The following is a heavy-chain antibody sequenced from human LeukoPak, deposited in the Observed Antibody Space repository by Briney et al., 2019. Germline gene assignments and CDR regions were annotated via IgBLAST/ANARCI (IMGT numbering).Heavy chain of an antibody. J-gene: IGHJ4*02. CDR3: ARLPYDILTGYYLDY. CDR1: GYSINSGYY. D-gene: IGHD3-9*01. Sequence: SETLSLTCTVSGYSINSGYYWSWIRQPPGKGLEWIGYIYYSGSTNYNPSLKSRVTISVDTSKNQFSLKLSSVTAADTAVYYCARLPYDILTGYYLDYWGQGTLVTVSS. V-gene: IGHV4-59*08. CDR2: IYYSGST.